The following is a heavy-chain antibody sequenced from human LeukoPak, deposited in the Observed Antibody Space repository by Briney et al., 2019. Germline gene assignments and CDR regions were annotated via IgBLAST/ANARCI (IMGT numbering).Heavy chain of an antibody. V-gene: IGHV3-30-3*01. CDR3: ARDQEWELLPSTTDY. CDR1: GFTFSSYA. Sequence: GGSLRLSCAASGFTFSSYAMHWVRQAPGKGLEWVAVISYDGSNKYYADSVKGRFTISRDNSKNTLYLQMNSLRAEDTAVYYCARDQEWELLPSTTDYWGQGTLVTVSS. CDR2: ISYDGSNK. J-gene: IGHJ4*02. D-gene: IGHD1-26*01.